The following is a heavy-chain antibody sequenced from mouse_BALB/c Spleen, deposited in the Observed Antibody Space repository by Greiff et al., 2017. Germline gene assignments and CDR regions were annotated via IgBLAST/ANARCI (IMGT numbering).Heavy chain of an antibody. J-gene: IGHJ3*01. Sequence: EVHLVESGGGLVKPGGSLKLSCAASGFTFSSYAMSWVRQTPEKRLEWVASISSGGSTYYPDSVKGRFTISRDNARNILYLQMSSLRSEDTAMYYCARDYDYDEGFAYWGQGTLVTVSA. CDR2: ISSGGST. CDR1: GFTFSSYA. V-gene: IGHV5-6-5*01. CDR3: ARDYDYDEGFAY. D-gene: IGHD2-4*01.